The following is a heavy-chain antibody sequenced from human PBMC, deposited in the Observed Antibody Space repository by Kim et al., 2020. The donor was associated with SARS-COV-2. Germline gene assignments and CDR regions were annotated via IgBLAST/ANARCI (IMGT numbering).Heavy chain of an antibody. D-gene: IGHD3-16*02. J-gene: IGHJ3*02. CDR3: TRVQEGIVGAFDI. Sequence: YSDSVKGRFIISRDNDKNTLYLQMNSLTAEDTALYYCTRVQEGIVGAFDIWGQGTMVTVSS. V-gene: IGHV3-74*01.